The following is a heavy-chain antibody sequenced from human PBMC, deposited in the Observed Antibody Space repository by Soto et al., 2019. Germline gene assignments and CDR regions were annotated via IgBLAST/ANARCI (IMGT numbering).Heavy chain of an antibody. J-gene: IGHJ4*02. D-gene: IGHD2-21*02. CDR2: IYFTGAT. V-gene: IGHV4-31*03. CDR3: ASIPRRGYSYGIDY. CDR1: GASISSGTSY. Sequence: QVQLQESGPGLVKPSQTLSLTCIVSGASISSGTSYWTWIRQHQGEGLEWIGHIYFTGATYSNPSLRSRLTMSVDTSKNQFSLKLTSVTAADTATYYCASIPRRGYSYGIDYWGQGTLVTVSS.